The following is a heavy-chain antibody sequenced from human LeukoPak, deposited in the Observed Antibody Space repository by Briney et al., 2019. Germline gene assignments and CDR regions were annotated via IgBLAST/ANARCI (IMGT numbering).Heavy chain of an antibody. V-gene: IGHV1-69*05. CDR2: IIPIFGTA. J-gene: IGHJ3*02. D-gene: IGHD5-24*01. CDR1: GGTFSSYD. CDR3: AIFSVEMATIDAFDI. Sequence: SVKVSCKASGGTFSSYDISWVRQAPGRGLEWMGRIIPIFGTANYAQKFQGRVTITTDESTSTAYMELSSLRSEDTAVYYCAIFSVEMATIDAFDIWGQGTMVTVSS.